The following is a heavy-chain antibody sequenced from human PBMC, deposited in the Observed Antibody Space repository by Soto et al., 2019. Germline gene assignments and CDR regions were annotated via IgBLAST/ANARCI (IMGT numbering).Heavy chain of an antibody. CDR1: GFTFSSYG. Sequence: LSLTCAASGFTFSSYGMHWVRQAPGKGLEWVAVIWYDGSNKYYADSVKGRFTISRDNSKNTLYLQMNSLRAEDTAVYYCARGEGYDYIGLFDYWGQGTLVTVSS. CDR3: ARGEGYDYIGLFDY. CDR2: IWYDGSNK. V-gene: IGHV3-33*01. D-gene: IGHD3-3*01. J-gene: IGHJ4*02.